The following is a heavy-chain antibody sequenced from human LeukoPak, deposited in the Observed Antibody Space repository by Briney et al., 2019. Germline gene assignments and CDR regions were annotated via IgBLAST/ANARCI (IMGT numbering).Heavy chain of an antibody. J-gene: IGHJ2*01. CDR2: LSYSEST. Sequence: SETLSLICSVSGGSISSRGYYWSWIRQLPGKGLEFIGYLSYSESTYYSPSLRSRVPISLDASKNDFVLKLGSVTTADKTGFYCVRVFYKSNGYFISLAGYFGLWGRGTLVTVSS. D-gene: IGHD3-22*01. V-gene: IGHV4-31*03. CDR3: VRVFYKSNGYFISLAGYFGL. CDR1: GGSISSRGYY.